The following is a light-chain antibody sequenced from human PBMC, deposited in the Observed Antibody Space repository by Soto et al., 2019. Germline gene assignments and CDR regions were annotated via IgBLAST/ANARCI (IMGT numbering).Light chain of an antibody. V-gene: IGKV3D-15*01. CDR1: QSVSSN. CDR2: GAS. Sequence: EIVMTQSPATLSVSPGERATVSCRASQSVSSNFAWYQQKPGQAPRLLIYGASTRATGIPDRFSGSGSGTDFSLTISSLQSEDFAVYYCQQRSNWPRTFGQGTKVDIK. J-gene: IGKJ1*01. CDR3: QQRSNWPRT.